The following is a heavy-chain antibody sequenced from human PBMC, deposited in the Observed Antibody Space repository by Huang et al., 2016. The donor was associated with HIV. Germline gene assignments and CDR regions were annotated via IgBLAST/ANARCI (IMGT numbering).Heavy chain of an antibody. Sequence: VQLVQSGAEVKKPGESLRISCKASGYRFSNYWVAWVRQMPGKGLEWIGIIYPGDSKTRYRPSFEGQVTISADKSVNTAYLQWSSLKASDTAIYYCARHGAIVVVPAAMPHFDFWGPGTLVTVPS. D-gene: IGHD2-2*01. CDR3: ARHGAIVVVPAAMPHFDF. CDR2: IYPGDSKT. CDR1: GYRFSNYW. J-gene: IGHJ4*02. V-gene: IGHV5-51*01.